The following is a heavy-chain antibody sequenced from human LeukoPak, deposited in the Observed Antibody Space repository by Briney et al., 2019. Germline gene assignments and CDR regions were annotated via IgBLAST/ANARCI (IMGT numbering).Heavy chain of an antibody. J-gene: IGHJ4*02. Sequence: SETLSLTCTVSGYSISNGYFWGWIRQPPGKGLECIGTIYHSGSIYYNPSLKGRVTISVDTSKNQFSLKLNSLTAADTAVYYCARAIRTGLGIGSFDGWGQGTLVTVSS. CDR3: ARAIRTGLGIGSFDG. CDR2: IYHSGSI. CDR1: GYSISNGYF. V-gene: IGHV4-38-2*02. D-gene: IGHD7-27*01.